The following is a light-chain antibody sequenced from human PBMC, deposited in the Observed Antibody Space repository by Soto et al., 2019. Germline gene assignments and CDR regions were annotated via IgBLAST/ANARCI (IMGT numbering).Light chain of an antibody. CDR2: DVS. J-gene: IGLJ7*01. V-gene: IGLV2-14*01. CDR3: SSYSTTSDLV. Sequence: QSALPQPASVSGSPGQSITMSCAGTSADIGAFNYVSWYQHHPDKVTKLLIYDVSNRPSGVSTRFSASKSANTASLTISGLQADDEADYYCSSYSTTSDLVFGGGTQLTVL. CDR1: SADIGAFNY.